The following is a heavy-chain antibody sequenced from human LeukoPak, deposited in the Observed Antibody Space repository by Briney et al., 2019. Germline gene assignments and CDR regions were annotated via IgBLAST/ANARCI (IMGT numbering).Heavy chain of an antibody. CDR3: ARGLV. CDR1: GGSISGSGYY. Sequence: SETLSLTCTVSGGSISGSGYYWGWIRQPPGKGLEWVGSIYYSGSTYYNPSLKSRVTISVDTSKNQFSLRLSSVTAADTAVYYCARGLVWGQGTLVTVSS. J-gene: IGHJ4*02. D-gene: IGHD6-19*01. V-gene: IGHV4-39*01. CDR2: IYYSGST.